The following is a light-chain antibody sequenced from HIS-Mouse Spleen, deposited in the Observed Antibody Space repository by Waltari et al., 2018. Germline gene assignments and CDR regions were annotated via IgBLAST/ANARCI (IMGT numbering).Light chain of an antibody. Sequence: QSALTQPASVSGSPGQSITISCTGTSSDVGGYNYVPWYQQHPGKAPKLMIYDVSNRPSGVSNRFSGSKSGNTASLTISGLQAEDEADYYCSSYTSSSFNVVFGGGTNLTVL. CDR3: SSYTSSSFNVV. J-gene: IGLJ2*01. CDR2: DVS. V-gene: IGLV2-14*03. CDR1: SSDVGGYNY.